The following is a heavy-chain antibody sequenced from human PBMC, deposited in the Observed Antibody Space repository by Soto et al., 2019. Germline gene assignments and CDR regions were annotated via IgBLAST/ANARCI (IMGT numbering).Heavy chain of an antibody. J-gene: IGHJ4*02. CDR1: GFTFSSYA. D-gene: IGHD3-9*01. Sequence: EVQLLESGGGLVQPGGSLRLSCAASGFTFSSYAMSWVRQAPGKGLEWVSGISGSGGSTYYSDSVKGRFTISRDNSKNALYLQMNSLRAEDTAVYYCAKDVLRYFYVDYWGQGSLVTVSS. CDR2: ISGSGGST. CDR3: AKDVLRYFYVDY. V-gene: IGHV3-23*01.